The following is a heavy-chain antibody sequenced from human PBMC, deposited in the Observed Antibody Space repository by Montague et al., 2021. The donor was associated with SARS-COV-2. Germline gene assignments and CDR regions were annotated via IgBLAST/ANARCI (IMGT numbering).Heavy chain of an antibody. CDR1: GSSFSGYY. V-gene: IGHV4-34*01. D-gene: IGHD3-10*01. CDR3: ARLRDGVVPSPILGVGPFYSYYYMDV. CDR2: INHGGST. Sequence: SETLSLTCAVHGSSFSGYYWNWIRQPPGKRLEWIGEINHGGSTKFSPSLKGRLTISTDTSKNQFSLKLTSVAAADTAVYYCARLRDGVVPSPILGVGPFYSYYYMDVWGKGTPVTVSS. J-gene: IGHJ6*03.